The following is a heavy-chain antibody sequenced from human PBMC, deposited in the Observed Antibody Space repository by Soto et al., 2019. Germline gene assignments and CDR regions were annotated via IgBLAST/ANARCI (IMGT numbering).Heavy chain of an antibody. V-gene: IGHV3-23*01. CDR2: LSESGGNT. CDR1: GFIFKNYA. CDR3: ARGNGMDV. J-gene: IGHJ6*02. Sequence: GGSLRLSCAASGFIFKNYAMTWVRQAPGKGLEWVSGLSESGGNTYYADSVKGRFTVSRDNSKNTLYLQLNSLRAEDTAVYYCARGNGMDVWGPGTTVTVSS.